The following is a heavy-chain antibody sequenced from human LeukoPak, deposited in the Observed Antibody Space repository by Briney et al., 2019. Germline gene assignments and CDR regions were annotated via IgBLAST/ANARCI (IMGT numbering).Heavy chain of an antibody. V-gene: IGHV4-34*01. Sequence: SETLSLTCAVYGGSFSGYYWSRIRQPPGKGLEWIGEINHSGSTNYNPSLKSRVTISVDTSKNQFSLKLSSVTAADTAVYYCARGSYSSSSNIRGGGWFDPWGQGTLVTVSS. CDR1: GGSFSGYY. CDR2: INHSGST. J-gene: IGHJ5*02. CDR3: ARGSYSSSSNIRGGGWFDP. D-gene: IGHD6-13*01.